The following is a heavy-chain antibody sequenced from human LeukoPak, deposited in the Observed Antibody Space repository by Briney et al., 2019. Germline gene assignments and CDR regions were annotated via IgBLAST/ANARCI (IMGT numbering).Heavy chain of an antibody. CDR2: IIPIFGTA. V-gene: IGHV1-69*13. J-gene: IGHJ6*03. CDR3: ARDGVLTGGRGYYYMDV. CDR1: GGTFSSYA. D-gene: IGHD3-9*01. Sequence: EASVKVSCKASGGTFSSYAISWVRQAPGQGLEWMGGIIPIFGTANYAQKFQGRVTITADESTSTAYMELSSLRSEDTAVYYCARDGVLTGGRGYYYMDVWGKGTTVTVSS.